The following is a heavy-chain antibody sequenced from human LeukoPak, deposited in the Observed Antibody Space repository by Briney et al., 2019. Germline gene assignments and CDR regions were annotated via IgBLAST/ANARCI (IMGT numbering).Heavy chain of an antibody. CDR2: FDPEEAKM. J-gene: IGHJ4*02. Sequence: GASVKVSCKVSGYSVTELSMQWVRQAPGKGLECLGGFDPEEAKMVYAQKFQGRVTMTEDTSTDTAYMELRGLTSEDTAVYYCATRSDDFWSGYVDWGQGTLVAVSS. D-gene: IGHD3-3*01. V-gene: IGHV1-24*01. CDR1: GYSVTELS. CDR3: ATRSDDFWSGYVD.